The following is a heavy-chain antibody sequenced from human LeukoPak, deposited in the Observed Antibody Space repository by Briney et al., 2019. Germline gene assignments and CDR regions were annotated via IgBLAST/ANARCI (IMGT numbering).Heavy chain of an antibody. CDR1: GFTFGTYS. CDR2: VKQEGSEK. Sequence: GGSLRLSCVGSGFTFGTYSMSWVRQAPGKGLEWVANVKQEGSEKNYVGSVKGRFTISRDNAKNSLYLQMNSLRADDTAVYYCARDVQYYMDVWGKGTTVTVSS. D-gene: IGHD1-1*01. CDR3: ARDVQYYMDV. J-gene: IGHJ6*03. V-gene: IGHV3-7*01.